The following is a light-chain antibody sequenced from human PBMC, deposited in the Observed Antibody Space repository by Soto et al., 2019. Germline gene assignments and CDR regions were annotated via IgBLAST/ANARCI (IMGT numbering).Light chain of an antibody. CDR3: QSYDSSLSGYV. J-gene: IGLJ1*01. V-gene: IGLV1-40*01. CDR1: SSNIGAGYD. CDR2: GNS. Sequence: QLVLTQPPSVSGAPGQRVTISCTGSSSNIGAGYDVHWYQQLPGTAPKLLLYGNSNRPSGVPDRFSGSNSGTSASLAITGLQAEDEADYCCQSYDSSLSGYVFGTGTKLTVL.